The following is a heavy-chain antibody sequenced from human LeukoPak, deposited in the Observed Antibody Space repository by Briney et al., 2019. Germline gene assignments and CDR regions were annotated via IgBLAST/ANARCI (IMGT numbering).Heavy chain of an antibody. CDR3: ARVVGPTSY. CDR1: GFTFSTFA. V-gene: IGHV3-23*01. Sequence: HPGGSLRLSCEASGFTFSTFAMIWVRQPPGKGLEWVSSIFPSGGEIHYADSVKGRITISRDNSKNTLYLQMNSLRAEDTAVYYCARVVGPTSYWGQGTLVTVSS. D-gene: IGHD1-26*01. J-gene: IGHJ4*02. CDR2: IFPSGGEI.